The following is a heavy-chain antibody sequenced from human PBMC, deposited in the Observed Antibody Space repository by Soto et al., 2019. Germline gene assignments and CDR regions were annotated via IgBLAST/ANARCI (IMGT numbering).Heavy chain of an antibody. Sequence: QVQLQESGPGLVKPSQTLSLTCTVSGGSISSGGTGSYWTWIRQLPGKGLEWIGYIYYTGNTYYNPSPQTRPTISIDTSENQFSLTLTSVTAADTAVYFCASGHDAYKVRYWGQGTLVTVSS. J-gene: IGHJ4*02. CDR2: IYYTGNT. D-gene: IGHD1-1*01. CDR1: GGSISSGGTGSY. V-gene: IGHV4-31*03. CDR3: ASGHDAYKVRY.